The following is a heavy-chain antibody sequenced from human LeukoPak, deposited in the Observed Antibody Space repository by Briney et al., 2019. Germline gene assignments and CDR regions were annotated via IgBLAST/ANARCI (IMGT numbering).Heavy chain of an antibody. CDR2: IYHSGST. CDR1: GGSISSYY. CDR3: ARAPDEYSSSWFYFDY. D-gene: IGHD6-13*01. J-gene: IGHJ4*02. V-gene: IGHV4-59*12. Sequence: SETLSLTCTVSGGSISSYYWSWIRQPPGKGLEWIGYIYHSGSTYYNPSLKSRVTISVDRSKNQFSLKLSSVTAADTAVYYCARAPDEYSSSWFYFDYWGQGTLVTVSS.